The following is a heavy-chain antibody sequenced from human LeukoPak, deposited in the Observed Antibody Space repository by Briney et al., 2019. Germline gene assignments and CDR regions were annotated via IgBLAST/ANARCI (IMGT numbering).Heavy chain of an antibody. CDR3: AKDLQYYYGSGSSDY. CDR1: GFTFSSYW. Sequence: GGSLRLSCAASGFTFSSYWMSWVRQAPGKGLEWVSYISSSGSTIYYADSVKGRFTISRDNSKNTLYLQMNSLRAEDTAVYYCAKDLQYYYGSGSSDYWGQGTLVTVSS. V-gene: IGHV3-48*01. CDR2: ISSSGSTI. J-gene: IGHJ4*02. D-gene: IGHD3-10*01.